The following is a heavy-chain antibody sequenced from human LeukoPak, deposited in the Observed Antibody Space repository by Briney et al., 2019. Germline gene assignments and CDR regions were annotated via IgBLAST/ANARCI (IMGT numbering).Heavy chain of an antibody. V-gene: IGHV3-74*01. D-gene: IGHD1-26*01. CDR3: VTTRGGELHV. CDR1: GFTFSSYW. CDR2: IDSDGSST. Sequence: GGSLRLSCAASGFTFSSYWMHWVRQAPGKGLEWVSGIDSDGSSTTYADSVKGRFTVSRGNAKNTLYLQMNSLRAEDTAVYYCVTTRGGELHVWGQGALVTVSS. J-gene: IGHJ4*02.